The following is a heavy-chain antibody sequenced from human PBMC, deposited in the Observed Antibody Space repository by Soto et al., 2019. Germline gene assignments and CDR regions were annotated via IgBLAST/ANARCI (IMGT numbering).Heavy chain of an antibody. V-gene: IGHV4-59*08. CDR1: GGSTNSYS. D-gene: IGHD2-21*02. J-gene: IGHJ5*02. CDR2: FLYNGDT. Sequence: PSETLSLTCTVSGGSTNSYSWSWIRQPPGKGLEWIGVFLYNGDTNYSPFLKSRVTISVDTSKHQLSLELSSVTAADTAVYYCARNREGYCGGDCYSSSDPWGRGPVFTFS. CDR3: ARNREGYCGGDCYSSSDP.